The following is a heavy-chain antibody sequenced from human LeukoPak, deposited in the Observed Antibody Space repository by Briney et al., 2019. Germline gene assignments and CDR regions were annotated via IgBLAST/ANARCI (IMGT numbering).Heavy chain of an antibody. J-gene: IGHJ4*02. Sequence: ASVKVSCKASGYTFSGYYMHWVRQAPGQGLEWMGWINPNSGGTNYAQKFQGRVTMTRDTSISTAYMELSRLRSDDTAVYYCARYRYYYDSSGYNGHFDYWGREPWSPPPQ. CDR2: INPNSGGT. D-gene: IGHD3-22*01. CDR1: GYTFSGYY. V-gene: IGHV1-2*02. CDR3: ARYRYYYDSSGYNGHFDY.